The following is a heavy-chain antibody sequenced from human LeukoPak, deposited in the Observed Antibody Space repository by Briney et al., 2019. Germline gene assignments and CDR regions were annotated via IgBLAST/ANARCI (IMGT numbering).Heavy chain of an antibody. J-gene: IGHJ5*01. CDR3: ARVPKAAAYHWVDP. V-gene: IGHV4-4*02. D-gene: IGHD6-13*01. CDR2: IYHSGST. CDR1: GGSISSSDW. Sequence: SGTLSLTCAVSGGSISSSDWWTWVRQPPGKGLEWIGEIYHSGSTSCNPSLKSRVTISVDKSKNQFSMKLNSVTAADTVVYYCARVPKAAAYHWVDPWGQGTLVTVSS.